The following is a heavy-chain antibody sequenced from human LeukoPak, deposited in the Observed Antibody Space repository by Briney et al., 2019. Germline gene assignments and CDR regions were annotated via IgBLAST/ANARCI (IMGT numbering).Heavy chain of an antibody. CDR1: GGSFSGYY. J-gene: IGHJ4*02. CDR2: INHSGST. CDR3: ARVVVAAGVDY. Sequence: SETLSLTCAVYGGSFSGYYWSWIRQPPGKGLEWIGEINHSGSTNYNPSLKSRVTISVDTSKNQFSLKLSSVTAADTAVYYCARVVVAAGVDYWGQGTLITVSS. V-gene: IGHV4-34*01. D-gene: IGHD2-15*01.